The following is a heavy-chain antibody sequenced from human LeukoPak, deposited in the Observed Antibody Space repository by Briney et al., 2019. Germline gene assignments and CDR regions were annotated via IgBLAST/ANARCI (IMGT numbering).Heavy chain of an antibody. CDR2: IYYSGST. V-gene: IGHV4-59*01. CDR3: ARDEGSSGYYGYYGGAFDI. Sequence: KPSETLSLTCAVYGGAFSSYYWSWIRQPPGKGLEWIGYIYYSGSTNYNPSLKSRVTISVDTSKNQFSLKLSSVTAADTAVYYCARDEGSSGYYGYYGGAFDIWGQGTMVTVSS. D-gene: IGHD3-22*01. J-gene: IGHJ3*02. CDR1: GGAFSSYY.